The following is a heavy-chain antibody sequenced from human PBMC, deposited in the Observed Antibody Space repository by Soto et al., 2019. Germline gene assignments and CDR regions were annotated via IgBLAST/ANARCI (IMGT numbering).Heavy chain of an antibody. CDR2: ISAYNGKT. Sequence: QVQLVQSGAEVKKPGASVKVSCKASGYTFSNYCISWVRQAPGQGLEWMGWISAYNGKTYDAERLQGRVTMTTDTSTSTAYMELRSLRSDDTAVYYCAREANCGSDCYSPAEYSQHWGQGTLVTVSS. V-gene: IGHV1-18*04. D-gene: IGHD2-21*02. CDR3: AREANCGSDCYSPAEYSQH. CDR1: GYTFSNYC. J-gene: IGHJ1*01.